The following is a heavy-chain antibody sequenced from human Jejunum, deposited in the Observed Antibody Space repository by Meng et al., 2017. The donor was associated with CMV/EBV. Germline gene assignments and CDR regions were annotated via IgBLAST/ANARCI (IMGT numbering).Heavy chain of an antibody. J-gene: IGHJ5*02. CDR3: ARDPFDYWSDP. CDR1: GDTFTDHG. V-gene: IGHV1-18*01. Sequence: CHASGDTFTDHGISWVRQDPGQGVEWMGWHSTSKDNANYAQKLQGRATMTTDTSTSTAYMELRNLRSDDTAVYYCARDPFDYWSDPWGQGTLVTVSS. CDR2: HSTSKDNA.